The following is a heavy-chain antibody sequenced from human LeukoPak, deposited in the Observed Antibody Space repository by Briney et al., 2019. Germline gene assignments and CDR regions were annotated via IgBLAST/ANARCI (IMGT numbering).Heavy chain of an antibody. CDR2: IYYSGST. J-gene: IGHJ5*02. CDR1: GGSISSGDYY. Sequence: PSETLSLTCTVSGGSISSGDYYWSWIRQPPGKGLEWIGYIYYSGSTYYNPSLKSRVTISVDTSKNQFSLKLSSVTAAVTAVYYCARAIAAAGTWWFDPWGQGTLVTVSS. V-gene: IGHV4-30-4*08. CDR3: ARAIAAAGTWWFDP. D-gene: IGHD6-13*01.